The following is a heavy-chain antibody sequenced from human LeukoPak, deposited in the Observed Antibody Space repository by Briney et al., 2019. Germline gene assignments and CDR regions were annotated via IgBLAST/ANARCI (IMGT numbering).Heavy chain of an antibody. J-gene: IGHJ5*02. Sequence: ASVKVSCKASGYTFTSYGISWVRQAPGQGLEWMGWISAYNGNTNYAQKLQGRVTMTTDTSTSTAYMELRSLRSDDTAVYYCATKLLGIAAAATPLDNWFDPWGQGTLVTVSS. V-gene: IGHV1-18*01. CDR2: ISAYNGNT. D-gene: IGHD6-13*01. CDR3: ATKLLGIAAAATPLDNWFDP. CDR1: GYTFTSYG.